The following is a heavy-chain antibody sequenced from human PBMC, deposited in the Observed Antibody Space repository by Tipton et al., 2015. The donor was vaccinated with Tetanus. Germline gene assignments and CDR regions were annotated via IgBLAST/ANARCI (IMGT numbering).Heavy chain of an antibody. Sequence: TLSLTCTVSGGSISSSSYYWGWIRQPPGKGLEWIESIYYSGSTYYNPSLKSRVTMSVDTSKNQFSLKLSSVTAADTAVYYCASHYGSGSDDAFDIWGQGTMVTVSS. CDR3: ASHYGSGSDDAFDI. J-gene: IGHJ3*02. V-gene: IGHV4-39*07. CDR2: IYYSGST. CDR1: GGSISSSSYY. D-gene: IGHD3-10*01.